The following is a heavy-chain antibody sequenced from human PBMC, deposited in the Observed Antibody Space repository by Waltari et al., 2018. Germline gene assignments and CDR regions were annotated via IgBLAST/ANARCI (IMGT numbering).Heavy chain of an antibody. Sequence: EVQLVESGGGLVKPGGSLRLSCAASGFTFRSYSMNWVRQAPGQGLEGFPSISSSRSYIYDADSVKGRFTISRDNAKNSRYLQMNSLRAEDTAVYYCARDPSDYAFDYWGQGTLVTVSS. CDR1: GFTFRSYS. V-gene: IGHV3-21*01. J-gene: IGHJ4*02. D-gene: IGHD4-17*01. CDR3: ARDPSDYAFDY. CDR2: ISSSRSYI.